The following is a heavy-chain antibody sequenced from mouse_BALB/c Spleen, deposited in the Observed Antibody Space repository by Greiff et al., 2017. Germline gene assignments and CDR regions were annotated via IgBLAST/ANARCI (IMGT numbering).Heavy chain of an antibody. CDR2: ILPGSGST. Sequence: VQLQESGAELMKPGASVKISCKATGYTFSSYWIEWVKQRPGHGLEWIGEILPGSGSTNYNEKFKGKATFTADTSSNTAYMQLSSLTSEDAAVYYGARTGVVRDYWGQGTTLTVSA. V-gene: IGHV1-9*01. CDR3: ARTGVVRDY. D-gene: IGHD1-1*01. CDR1: GYTFSSYW. J-gene: IGHJ2*01.